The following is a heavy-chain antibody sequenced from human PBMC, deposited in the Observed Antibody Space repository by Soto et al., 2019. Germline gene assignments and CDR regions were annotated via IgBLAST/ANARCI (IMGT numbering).Heavy chain of an antibody. CDR1: GYSFTSYW. J-gene: IGHJ6*02. Sequence: GESLKISCKGSGYSFTSYWISWVRQMPGKGLEWMGRIDPSDSYTNYSPSFQGHVTISADKSISTAYLQWSSLKASGTAMNYCARQQQLPYYYYGMDVWGQGTTVTVSS. D-gene: IGHD6-13*01. V-gene: IGHV5-10-1*01. CDR3: ARQQQLPYYYYGMDV. CDR2: IDPSDSYT.